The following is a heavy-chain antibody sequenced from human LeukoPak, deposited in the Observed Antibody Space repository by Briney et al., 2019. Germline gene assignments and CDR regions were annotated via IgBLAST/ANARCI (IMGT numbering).Heavy chain of an antibody. D-gene: IGHD1-26*01. CDR1: GYTFTGYY. V-gene: IGHV1-2*04. J-gene: IGHJ4*02. Sequence: GASVKVSCKASGYTFTGYYMHWVRQAPGQGLEWMGWINPNSGGTNYAQKFQGWVAMTRDTSISTAYMELSRLRSDDTAVYYCARDLGSGSLDYWGQGTLVTVSS. CDR3: ARDLGSGSLDY. CDR2: INPNSGGT.